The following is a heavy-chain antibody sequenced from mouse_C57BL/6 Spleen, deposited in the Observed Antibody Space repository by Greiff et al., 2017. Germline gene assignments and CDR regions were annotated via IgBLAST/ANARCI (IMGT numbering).Heavy chain of an antibody. J-gene: IGHJ3*01. Sequence: QVQLKQSGAELVKPGASVKISCKASGYAFSSYWMNWVKQRPGKGLEWIGQIYPGDGDTNYNGKFKGKATLTADKSSSTAYMQLSSLTSEDSAVYFCARFLSRDGYYPFAYWGQGTLVTVSA. CDR3: ARFLSRDGYYPFAY. CDR1: GYAFSSYW. D-gene: IGHD2-3*01. V-gene: IGHV1-80*01. CDR2: IYPGDGDT.